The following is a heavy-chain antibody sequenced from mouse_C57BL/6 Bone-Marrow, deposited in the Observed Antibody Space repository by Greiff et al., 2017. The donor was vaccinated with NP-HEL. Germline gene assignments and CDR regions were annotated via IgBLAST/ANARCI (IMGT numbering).Heavy chain of an antibody. Sequence: QVQLQQPGAELVKPGASVKLSCKASGYTFTSYWMQWVKQRPGQGLEWIGEIDPSNGYTNYNQKFKGKATLTVDTSSSTAYMQLSSLTSEDSAVYYCARGKRISVNWFAYWGQGTLVTVSA. CDR2: IDPSNGYT. CDR1: GYTFTSYW. J-gene: IGHJ3*01. V-gene: IGHV1-50*01. CDR3: ARGKRISVNWFAY.